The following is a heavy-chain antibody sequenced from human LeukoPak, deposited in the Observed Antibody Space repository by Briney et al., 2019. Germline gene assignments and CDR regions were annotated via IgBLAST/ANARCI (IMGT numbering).Heavy chain of an antibody. J-gene: IGHJ6*03. CDR1: GYTFTGYY. V-gene: IGHV1-2*02. D-gene: IGHD3-10*01. CDR2: INPNSGGT. CDR3: ARDIQYYYGSGSYRGYYYYYMDV. Sequence: ASVKVSCKASGYTFTGYYMHWVRQAPGQGLEWMGWINPNSGGTNYAQKFQGRVTMTRDTSISTAYMELSRLRSDDTAVYYCARDIQYYYGSGSYRGYYYYYMDVWGKGTTVTISS.